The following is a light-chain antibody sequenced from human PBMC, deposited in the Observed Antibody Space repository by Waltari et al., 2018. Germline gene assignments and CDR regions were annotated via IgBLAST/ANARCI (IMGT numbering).Light chain of an antibody. CDR2: QDI. J-gene: IGLJ3*02. Sequence: SYELTQPPSVSVSPGQQPRITSSGDKLGDKSTCWYQQKPGPSPVLVIFQDIKRPSGIPERFSGSNSGNTATLTISGTQPMDEADYYCQAWDSSTVVFGGGTKLTVL. CDR3: QAWDSSTVV. CDR1: KLGDKS. V-gene: IGLV3-1*01.